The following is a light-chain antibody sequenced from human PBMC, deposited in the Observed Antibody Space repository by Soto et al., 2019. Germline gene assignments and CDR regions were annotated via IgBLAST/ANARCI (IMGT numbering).Light chain of an antibody. J-gene: IGKJ2*01. CDR1: QSVSVW. CDR3: QQYSSYSPYT. Sequence: DIQMTQSPSTLSASVGDRVTITCRASQSVSVWLAWYQQKPGKAPQLLISQASNLESGFPSRFSGSGSWTEFTLAISSLQPDDFATYYCQQYSSYSPYTFGQGTKVDIK. V-gene: IGKV1-5*03. CDR2: QAS.